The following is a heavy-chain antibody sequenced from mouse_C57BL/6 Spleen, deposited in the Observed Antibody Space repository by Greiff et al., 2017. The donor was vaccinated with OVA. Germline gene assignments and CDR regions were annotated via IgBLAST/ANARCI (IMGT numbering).Heavy chain of an antibody. D-gene: IGHD2-2*01. CDR2: IDPSVSET. CDR3: ARAGGYDGGYFDV. V-gene: IGHV1-52*01. J-gene: IGHJ1*03. Sequence: QVQLKQPGAELVRPGSSVKLSCKASGYTFTSYWMHWVKQRPIQGLEWIGNIDPSVSETHYNQKFKDKATLTVDKSSSTAYMQLSSLTSEDSAVYYCARAGGYDGGYFDVWGTGTTVTVSS. CDR1: GYTFTSYW.